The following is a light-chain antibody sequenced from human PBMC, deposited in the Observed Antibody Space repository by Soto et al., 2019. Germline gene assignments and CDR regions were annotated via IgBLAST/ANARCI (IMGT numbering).Light chain of an antibody. V-gene: IGKV1-17*03. CDR1: QGISNY. CDR3: LQHNSYPRT. Sequence: DVQMTQSPSAVSASVGDGVNITCRASQGISNYLAWFQQKPGKVPKRLLYTTSTLHSGVPSRFRGSRSGTDFPLTISSMQPEDIATYYCLQHNSYPRTFGGGTKGDIK. J-gene: IGKJ4*01. CDR2: TTS.